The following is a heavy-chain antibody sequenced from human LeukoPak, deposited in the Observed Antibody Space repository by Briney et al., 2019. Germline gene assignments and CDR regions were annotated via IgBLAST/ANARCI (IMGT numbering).Heavy chain of an antibody. CDR3: ASGETTVTTSTDWYFDL. CDR2: IIPIFGTA. J-gene: IGHJ2*01. V-gene: IGHV1-69*05. D-gene: IGHD4-17*01. CDR1: GGTFSSYA. Sequence: SVKVSCKASGGTFSSYAISWVGQAPGQGLEGMGGIIPIFGTANYAQKFQGRVTINTDESTSTAYMELSSLRSEDTAVYYCASGETTVTTSTDWYFDLWGRGTLVTVSS.